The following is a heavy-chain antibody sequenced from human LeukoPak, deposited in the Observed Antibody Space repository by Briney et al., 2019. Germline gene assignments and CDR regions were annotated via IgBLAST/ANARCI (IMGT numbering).Heavy chain of an antibody. V-gene: IGHV3-23*01. CDR2: ITASGTST. J-gene: IGHJ4*02. CDR3: AKGPRRYCTGGSCYSGWYFDY. CDR1: GFTFSSYA. Sequence: GGSLRLSCAASGFTFSSYAMSWVRQAPGQGLEWVSGITASGTSTYYADSVKGRFTISRDNSKNTLYLPMNSLRAEDTAVYYCAKGPRRYCTGGSCYSGWYFDYWGQGTLVTVSS. D-gene: IGHD2-15*01.